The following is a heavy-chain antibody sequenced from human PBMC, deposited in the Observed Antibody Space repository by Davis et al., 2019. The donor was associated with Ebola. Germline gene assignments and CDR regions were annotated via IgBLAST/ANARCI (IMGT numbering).Heavy chain of an antibody. D-gene: IGHD6-6*01. Sequence: SETLSLTCTVSGGSISSSSYYWGWIRQPPGKGLEWIGYIYYTGSTNYNPSLKSRVTISVDTSKNQFSLKLSSVTAADTAVYYCARGEYRSSSLNFDYWGQGTLVTVSS. CDR1: GGSISSSSYY. J-gene: IGHJ4*02. CDR2: IYYTGST. V-gene: IGHV4-61*05. CDR3: ARGEYRSSSLNFDY.